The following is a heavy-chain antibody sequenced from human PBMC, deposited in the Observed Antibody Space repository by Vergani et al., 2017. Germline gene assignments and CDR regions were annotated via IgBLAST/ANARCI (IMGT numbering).Heavy chain of an antibody. D-gene: IGHD3-16*01. CDR3: ASGKYYSDSTSHFRGRYFDV. V-gene: IGHV4-61*02. Sequence: QVQLQASGPGRVKPSQTLSLTCTMSGGSISAGYYFWSWIRQPAGKGLEWLGHISASGNASHSPSLKTRVSMSVDTSKNQFSLRLTSVTAADTAVYYCASGKYYSDSTSHFRGRYFDVWGRGTLVTVPS. CDR1: GGSISAGYYF. CDR2: ISASGNA. J-gene: IGHJ2*01.